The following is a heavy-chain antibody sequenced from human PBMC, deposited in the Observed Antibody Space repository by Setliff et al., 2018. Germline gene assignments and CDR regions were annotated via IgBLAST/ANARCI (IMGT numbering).Heavy chain of an antibody. CDR2: IAYSGST. CDR1: GGSVDSPNFY. J-gene: IGHJ4*02. D-gene: IGHD3-22*01. CDR3: ARESRYYYDNLGTLDY. Sequence: SETLSLTCSVSGGSVDSPNFYWTWIRQSPGKGLEWIGYIAYSGSTDSNPSLQSRATMSIDASKNQSSLKLSSVTAADTAVYYCARESRYYYDNLGTLDYWGQGTLVTVSS. V-gene: IGHV4-30-4*01.